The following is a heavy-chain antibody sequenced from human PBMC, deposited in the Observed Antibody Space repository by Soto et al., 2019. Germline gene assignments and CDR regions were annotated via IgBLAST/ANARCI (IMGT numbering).Heavy chain of an antibody. CDR2: ISSGSNT. J-gene: IGHJ6*02. CDR3: AKASATGKSDGMEV. Sequence: EVQLLESGGGLVQPGGSLRLSCVASGFPFSSYAMSWVRQTPGRGLECVSSISSGSNTYYTDSVRGRFTISRDNSKNPLHLQMSSWRADDTALYYCAKASATGKSDGMEVWGQGTTVSVSS. CDR1: GFPFSSYA. D-gene: IGHD2-8*02. V-gene: IGHV3-23*01.